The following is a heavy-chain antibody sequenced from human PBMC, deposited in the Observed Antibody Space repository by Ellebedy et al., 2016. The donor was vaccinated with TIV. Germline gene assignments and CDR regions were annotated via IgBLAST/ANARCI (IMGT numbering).Heavy chain of an antibody. V-gene: IGHV3-48*01. CDR3: ARGRSFN. D-gene: IGHD3-10*01. CDR1: GFPFSNYN. CDR2: ISFSATTI. J-gene: IGHJ4*02. Sequence: GESLKISCAASGFPFSNYNMNWVRQAPGKGLEWVSYISFSATTIFYADSVKGRFTISSDNAKNSLYLQMNSLRAEDTAVYYCARGRSFNWGQGTLVTVSS.